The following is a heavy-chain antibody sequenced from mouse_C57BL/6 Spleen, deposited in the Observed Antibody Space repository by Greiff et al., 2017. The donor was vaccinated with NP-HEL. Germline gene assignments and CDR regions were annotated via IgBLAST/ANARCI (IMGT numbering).Heavy chain of an antibody. CDR1: GYTFTSYW. D-gene: IGHD1-1*01. J-gene: IGHJ4*01. V-gene: IGHV1-69*01. Sequence: QVQLQQPGAELVMPGASVKLSCKASGYTFTSYWMHWVKQRPGQGLEWIGEIDPSDSYTNYNQKFKCKSTLTVDKSSSTAYMQLSSLTSEDSAVYYCARRGDYGSDYYAMDYWGQGTSVTVSS. CDR2: IDPSDSYT. CDR3: ARRGDYGSDYYAMDY.